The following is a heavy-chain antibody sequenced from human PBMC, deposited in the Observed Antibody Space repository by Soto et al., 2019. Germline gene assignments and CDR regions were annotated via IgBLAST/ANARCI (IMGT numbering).Heavy chain of an antibody. Sequence: QVQLVQSGAEVKKPGASVKVSCKASGYTFTNYGISWVRQAPGQGLEWMGWISAYNGNTNYAQNLQGRVTMTPATSPSTASMELRGLISDDTAVYYCARDLRSHYFDSWGQGTLVTVSS. J-gene: IGHJ4*02. D-gene: IGHD3-16*01. CDR1: GYTFTNYG. CDR3: ARDLRSHYFDS. CDR2: ISAYNGNT. V-gene: IGHV1-18*01.